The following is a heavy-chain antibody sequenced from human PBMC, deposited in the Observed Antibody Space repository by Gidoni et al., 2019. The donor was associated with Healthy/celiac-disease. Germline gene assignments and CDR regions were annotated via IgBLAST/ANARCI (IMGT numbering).Heavy chain of an antibody. V-gene: IGHV4-34*01. CDR3: ARGWFRGSSWYVPASYFQH. D-gene: IGHD6-13*01. Sequence: WIRQPPGKGLEWIGEINHSGSTNYNPSLKSRVTISVDTSKNQFSLKLSSVTAADTAVYYCARGWFRGSSWYVPASYFQHWGQGTLVTVSS. CDR2: INHSGST. J-gene: IGHJ1*01.